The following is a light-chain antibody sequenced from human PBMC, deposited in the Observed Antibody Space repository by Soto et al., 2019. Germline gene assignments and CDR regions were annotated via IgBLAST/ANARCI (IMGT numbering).Light chain of an antibody. CDR3: QQYGASPFT. CDR1: RHVYINA. Sequence: VVLTQYPATRSLSTGDRATLSCRASRHVYINALGWYQQKPGRTPTLLIYGASTRATDIPDRCSATGSGTDFSRTISGVDPEDSAVYYCQQYGASPFTFGHG. V-gene: IGKV3-20*01. J-gene: IGKJ3*01. CDR2: GAS.